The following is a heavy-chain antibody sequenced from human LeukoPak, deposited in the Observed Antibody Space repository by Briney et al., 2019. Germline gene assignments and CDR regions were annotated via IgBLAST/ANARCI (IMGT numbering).Heavy chain of an antibody. CDR3: AREDSSGQYYFDY. V-gene: IGHV3-53*01. CDR1: GFTFSSYV. Sequence: QPGGSLRLSCAASGFTFSSYVMSWVRQAPGKGLDWVSVIYSGGSTYYADSVKGRFTISRDNSKNTLYLQMNSLRAEDTAVYYCAREDSSGQYYFDYWGQGTLVTVSS. J-gene: IGHJ4*02. CDR2: IYSGGST. D-gene: IGHD6-19*01.